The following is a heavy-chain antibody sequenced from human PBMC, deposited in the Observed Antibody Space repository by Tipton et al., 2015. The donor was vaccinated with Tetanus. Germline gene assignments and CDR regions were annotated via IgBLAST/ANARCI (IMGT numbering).Heavy chain of an antibody. CDR1: GFTLRTYS. J-gene: IGHJ4*02. CDR2: ISTTGNTI. CDR3: ARDPVLGIGTR. D-gene: IGHD2-21*01. Sequence: GSLRLSCAASGFTLRTYSMNWVRQAPGKGPEWISYISTTGNTIYYADSVKGRFTISRDNAKNSLSLQMSGLRREDTAVYYCARDPVLGIGTRWGQGTLVTVSS. V-gene: IGHV3-48*01.